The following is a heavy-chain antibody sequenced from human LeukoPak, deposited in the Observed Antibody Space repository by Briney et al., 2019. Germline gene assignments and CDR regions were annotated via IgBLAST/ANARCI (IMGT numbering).Heavy chain of an antibody. D-gene: IGHD5-18*01. J-gene: IGHJ3*02. CDR2: IYTSGST. V-gene: IGHV4-61*02. CDR1: GGSISSGSYY. CDR3: ARDLVRRGIQLWLGAFDI. Sequence: SETLSLTCTVSGGSISSGSYYWSWIRQPAGKGLEWIGRIYTSGSTNYNPSLTSRVTISVDTSKNQFSLKLSSVTAADTAVYYCARDLVRRGIQLWLGAFDIWGQGTMVTVSS.